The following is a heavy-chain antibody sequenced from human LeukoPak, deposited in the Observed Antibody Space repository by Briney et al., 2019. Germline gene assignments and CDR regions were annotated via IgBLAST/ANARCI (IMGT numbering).Heavy chain of an antibody. D-gene: IGHD1/OR15-1a*01. CDR2: IDTDGSTT. V-gene: IGHV3-74*01. J-gene: IGHJ4*02. CDR3: AKDLTWNTADY. Sequence: GGSLRLSCVASGFTFSNSWMHWFRQVPGKGLVWVSRIDTDGSTTGYADSVRGRFTISRDNAKNTLYLQMSGLRAEDTAIYYCAKDLTWNTADYWGQGTLVTVSS. CDR1: GFTFSNSW.